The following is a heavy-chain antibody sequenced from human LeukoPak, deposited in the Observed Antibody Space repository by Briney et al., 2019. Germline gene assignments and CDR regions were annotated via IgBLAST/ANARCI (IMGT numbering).Heavy chain of an antibody. D-gene: IGHD3-9*01. CDR1: GFTFSSYA. V-gene: IGHV3-30-3*01. CDR3: ARDERYFDWSYVLDY. J-gene: IGHJ4*02. CDR2: ISYDGSNK. Sequence: GRSLRLSCAASGFTFSSYAMHWVRQAPGKGLEWVAVISYDGSNKYYADSVKGRFTISRDNSKNTLYLQMNSLRAEDTAVYYCARDERYFDWSYVLDYWGQGTLVTVSS.